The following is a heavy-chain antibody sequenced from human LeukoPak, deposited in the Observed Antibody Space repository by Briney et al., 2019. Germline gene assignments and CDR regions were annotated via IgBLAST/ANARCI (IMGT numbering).Heavy chain of an antibody. Sequence: GGSLRLSCTAPGFNFVIYGMHWVRQAPGKGLEWVAVMWDDGTNEYYVESVKGRFTISRDNSKNTLYLQMNSLRAEDTAVYYCAKDHPYGDYYFDYWGQGTLVTVSS. CDR2: MWDDGTNE. D-gene: IGHD4-17*01. J-gene: IGHJ4*02. CDR3: AKDHPYGDYYFDY. CDR1: GFNFVIYG. V-gene: IGHV3-33*06.